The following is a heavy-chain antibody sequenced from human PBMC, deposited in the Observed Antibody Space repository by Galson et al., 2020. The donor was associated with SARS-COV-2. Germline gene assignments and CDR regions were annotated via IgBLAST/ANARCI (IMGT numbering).Heavy chain of an antibody. CDR3: LAYSSTRHNY. D-gene: IGHD6-13*01. CDR2: LSSTGGTS. CDR1: GFAFSDYA. Sequence: GESLKISCSASGFAFSDYAMHWVRQAPGKGLQYVSALSSTGGTSFYADSVSGRFTMSRDNSKNTFYLQMTGLRVEDTAFYYCLAYSSTRHNYWGRGTQVTVSS. V-gene: IGHV3-64D*09. J-gene: IGHJ4*02.